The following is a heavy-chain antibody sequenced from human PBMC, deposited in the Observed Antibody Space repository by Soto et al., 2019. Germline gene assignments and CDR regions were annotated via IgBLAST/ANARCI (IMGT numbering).Heavy chain of an antibody. CDR1: GYIRNNDW. Sequence: GESPKISSTASGYIRNNDWITWVRQKPGKVLEWMGIIYPGDSDTRYSLSFQGQVTSSADKSLWTANLQWTSLKASDTALYYCARTRSFTLGFYYDGVDVGGHGATVTVSS. CDR3: ARTRSFTLGFYYDGVDV. D-gene: IGHD6-6*01. J-gene: IGHJ6*02. CDR2: IYPGDSDT. V-gene: IGHV5-51*01.